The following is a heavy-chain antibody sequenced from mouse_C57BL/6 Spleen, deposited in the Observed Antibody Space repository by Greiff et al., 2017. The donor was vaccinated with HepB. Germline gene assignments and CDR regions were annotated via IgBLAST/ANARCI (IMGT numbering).Heavy chain of an antibody. V-gene: IGHV1-62-2*01. CDR2: FYPGSGSI. CDR1: GYTFTEYT. D-gene: IGHD1-1*01. J-gene: IGHJ2*01. Sequence: VQLQQSGAELVKPGASVKLSCKASGYTFTEYTIHWVKQRSGQGLEWIGWFYPGSGSIKYNEKFKDKATLTADKSYSTVYMELSRLTSEDSAVYFCARHGSPYYYGSSLYYFDYWGQVTTLTVSS. CDR3: ARHGSPYYYGSSLYYFDY.